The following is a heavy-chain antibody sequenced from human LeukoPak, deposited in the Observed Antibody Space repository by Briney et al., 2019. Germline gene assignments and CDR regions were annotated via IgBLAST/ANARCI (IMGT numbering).Heavy chain of an antibody. Sequence: GGSLRLSCAASGFTFDNYVMHWVRQAPGKGLEWVSGISWNSNNIGYADSVKGRFTISRDNVKNSVYLQMNSLRAEDTAFYYCAKDWPEGDWSQGTLVTVSS. CDR1: GFTFDNYV. CDR2: ISWNSNNI. CDR3: AKDWPEGD. J-gene: IGHJ4*02. V-gene: IGHV3-9*01.